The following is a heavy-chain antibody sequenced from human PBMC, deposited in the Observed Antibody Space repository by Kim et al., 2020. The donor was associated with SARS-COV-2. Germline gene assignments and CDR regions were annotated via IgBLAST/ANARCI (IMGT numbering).Heavy chain of an antibody. Sequence: ASVKVSCKASGYTFTSYAMHWVRQAPGQRLEWMGWINAGNGNTKYSQKFQGRVTITRDTSASTAYMELSSLRSEDTAVYYCARDLVMEGQWLVFCYWGQGTLVTVSS. CDR2: INAGNGNT. CDR3: ARDLVMEGQWLVFCY. CDR1: GYTFTSYA. V-gene: IGHV1-3*01. J-gene: IGHJ4*02. D-gene: IGHD6-19*01.